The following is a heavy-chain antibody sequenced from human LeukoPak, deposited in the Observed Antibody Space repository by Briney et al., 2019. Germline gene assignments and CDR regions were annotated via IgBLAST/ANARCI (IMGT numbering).Heavy chain of an antibody. J-gene: IGHJ5*02. CDR3: ASEKWDRP. Sequence: GGSLRLSCAASGFTFSSYAMHWVRQAPGKGLEWVAVISYDGSNKYYADSVKGRFTISRDNSKSTLYLQMNSLRAEDTAVYYCASEKWDRPWGQGTLVTVSS. V-gene: IGHV3-30-3*01. CDR2: ISYDGSNK. CDR1: GFTFSSYA. D-gene: IGHD1-26*01.